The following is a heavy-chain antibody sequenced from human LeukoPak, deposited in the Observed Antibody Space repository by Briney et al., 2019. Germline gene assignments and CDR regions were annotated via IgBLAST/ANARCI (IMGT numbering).Heavy chain of an antibody. D-gene: IGHD2-2*01. V-gene: IGHV1-18*01. CDR1: GYTFTSYG. J-gene: IGHJ6*02. CDR3: ARAPPVYCSSTSCSRYYYGMDV. Sequence: ASVKVSCKASGYTFTSYGISWVRQAPGQGLEWMGWISAYNGNTNYAQKLQGRVTMTTDTSTSTAYVELRSLRSDDTAVYYCARAPPVYCSSTSCSRYYYGMDVWGQGTTVTVSS. CDR2: ISAYNGNT.